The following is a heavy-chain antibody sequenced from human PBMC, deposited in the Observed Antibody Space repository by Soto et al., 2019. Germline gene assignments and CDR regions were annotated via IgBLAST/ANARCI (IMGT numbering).Heavy chain of an antibody. D-gene: IGHD2-15*01. J-gene: IGHJ4*02. Sequence: GESLKISCKGSGYTFTSYWIGGVRQMPGSGLEWMGIIYPGDSETRYSPSFQGQVTISADKSISTAYLQWSSLKASDTAIYYCARSRTYGGNSFDYWGQGTLVTVSS. CDR2: IYPGDSET. CDR1: GYTFTSYW. CDR3: ARSRTYGGNSFDY. V-gene: IGHV5-51*01.